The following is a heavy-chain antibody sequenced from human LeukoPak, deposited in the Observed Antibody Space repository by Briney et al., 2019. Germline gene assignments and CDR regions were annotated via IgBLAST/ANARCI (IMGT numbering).Heavy chain of an antibody. D-gene: IGHD2-15*01. CDR3: ARGVVAATFYYYMDV. CDR1: GYTFTGYY. Sequence: ASVKVSCKASGYTFTGYYMHWVRQAPGQGLEWMGWINPNSGGTNYAQKFQGRVTMTRDTFISTAYMELSRLRSDDTAVYYCARGVVAATFYYYMDVWDKGTTVTVSS. CDR2: INPNSGGT. J-gene: IGHJ6*03. V-gene: IGHV1-2*02.